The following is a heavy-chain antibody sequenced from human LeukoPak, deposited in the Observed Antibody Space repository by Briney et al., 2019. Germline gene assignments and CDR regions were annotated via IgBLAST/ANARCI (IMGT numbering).Heavy chain of an antibody. D-gene: IGHD3-22*01. J-gene: IGHJ4*02. Sequence: SETLSLTCTVSGGSISTYYWNWIRQPAGSGLEWLGRIYTSGNTNYNPSLKSRVTMSVDTSKNQFSLKLSSVTAADTAVYYCARMDDTNDYYIWYFDYWGQGTLVTVSS. CDR2: IYTSGNT. CDR1: GGSISTYY. CDR3: ARMDDTNDYYIWYFDY. V-gene: IGHV4-4*07.